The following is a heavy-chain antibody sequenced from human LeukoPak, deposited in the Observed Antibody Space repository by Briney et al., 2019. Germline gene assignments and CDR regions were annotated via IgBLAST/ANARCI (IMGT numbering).Heavy chain of an antibody. CDR2: FDPEDGET. CDR1: GYTLTELS. CDR3: ATSLGTRAITGVDY. V-gene: IGHV1-24*01. J-gene: IGHJ4*02. Sequence: AASVKVSCKVSGYTLTELSMHWVRQAPGKGLEWMGGFDPEDGETIYAQKFQGRVTMTEDTSTDTAYMELSSLRSEDTAVYYCATSLGTRAITGVDYWGQGTLVTVSS. D-gene: IGHD1-20*01.